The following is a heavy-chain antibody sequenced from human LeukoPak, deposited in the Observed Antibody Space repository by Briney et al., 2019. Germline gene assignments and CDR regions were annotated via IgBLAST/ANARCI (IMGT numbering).Heavy chain of an antibody. Sequence: GASVKVSCKASGGTFSSYAISWVRQAPGQGLEWMGGIIPIFGTANYAQKFQGRVTITADESTSTAYMELSSLRSEDTAVYYCARGSYYDSRGYYYYYYMDVWGKGTTVTVSS. CDR2: IIPIFGTA. CDR1: GGTFSSYA. D-gene: IGHD3-22*01. CDR3: ARGSYYDSRGYYYYYYMDV. V-gene: IGHV1-69*13. J-gene: IGHJ6*03.